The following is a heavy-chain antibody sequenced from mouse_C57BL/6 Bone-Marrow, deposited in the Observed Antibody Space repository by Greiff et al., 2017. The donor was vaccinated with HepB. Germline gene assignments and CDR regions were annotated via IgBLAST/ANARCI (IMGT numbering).Heavy chain of an antibody. CDR2: INPSSGYT. Sequence: QVQLQQSGAELAKPGASVKLSCKASGYTFTSYWMHWVKQRPGQGLEWIGYINPSSGYTKYNQKFKDKATLTADKSSSTAYMQLSSLTYEDSAVYYCARVEWTAYYTKSYAMDYWGQGTSVTVSS. CDR3: ARVEWTAYYTKSYAMDY. V-gene: IGHV1-7*01. J-gene: IGHJ4*01. D-gene: IGHD2-5*01. CDR1: GYTFTSYW.